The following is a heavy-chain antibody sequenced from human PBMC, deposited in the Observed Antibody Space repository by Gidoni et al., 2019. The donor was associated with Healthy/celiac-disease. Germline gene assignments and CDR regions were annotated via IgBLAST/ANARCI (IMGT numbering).Heavy chain of an antibody. V-gene: IGHV1-69*01. J-gene: IGHJ5*02. CDR2: IIPIFGTA. CDR1: GGTFSSYA. CDR3: ARSPLVVVPAAASYNWFDP. Sequence: QVQLVQSGAEAKKPGSSVKVSCKASGGTFSSYAISWVRQAPGQGLEWMGGIIPIFGTANYAQKFQGRVTITADESTSTAYMELSSLRSEDTAVYYCARSPLVVVPAAASYNWFDPWGQGTLVTVSS. D-gene: IGHD2-2*01.